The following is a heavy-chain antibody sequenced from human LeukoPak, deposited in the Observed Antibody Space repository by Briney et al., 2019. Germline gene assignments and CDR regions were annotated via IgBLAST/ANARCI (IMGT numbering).Heavy chain of an antibody. CDR2: ISYDGSNK. Sequence: GGSLRLSWAASGFTFSSYAMHWVRQAPAKGLEWVAVISYDGSNKYYADSVKGRFTISRDNSKNTLYLQMNSLRAEDTAVYYCARGGYSYGHYFDYWGQGTLVTVSS. V-gene: IGHV3-30-3*01. CDR1: GFTFSSYA. J-gene: IGHJ4*02. CDR3: ARGGYSYGHYFDY. D-gene: IGHD5-18*01.